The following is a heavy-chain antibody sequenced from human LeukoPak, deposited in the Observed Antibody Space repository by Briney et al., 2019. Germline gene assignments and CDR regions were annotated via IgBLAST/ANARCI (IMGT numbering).Heavy chain of an antibody. CDR1: GFTLTTYA. V-gene: IGHV3-7*01. J-gene: IGHJ4*02. CDR2: IKQDGSEK. CDR3: ARVILQWELLTYYFDY. Sequence: GGSLRLSCAVSGFTLTTYAMHWVRQAPGKGLEWVANIKQDGSEKYYVDSVKGRFTISRDNAKNSLYLQMNSLRAEDTAVYYCARVILQWELLTYYFDYWGQGTLVTVSS. D-gene: IGHD1-26*01.